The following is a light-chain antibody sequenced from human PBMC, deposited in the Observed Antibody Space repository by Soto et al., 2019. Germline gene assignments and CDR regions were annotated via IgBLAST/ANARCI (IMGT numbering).Light chain of an antibody. CDR1: SSDVGSYNL. J-gene: IGLJ1*01. V-gene: IGLV2-23*02. CDR3: CSYAGSSYV. CDR2: EVS. Sequence: QCVLTQPASGTGSPVQSSSISCTRTSSDVGSYNLVSWYQQHPGKAPKLMIYEVSKRPSGVSNRFSGSKSGNTASLTISGLQAEDEADYYCCSYAGSSYVFGTGTKVTVL.